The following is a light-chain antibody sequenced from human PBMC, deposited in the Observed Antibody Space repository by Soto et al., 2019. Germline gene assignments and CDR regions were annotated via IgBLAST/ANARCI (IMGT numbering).Light chain of an antibody. J-gene: IGKJ4*01. V-gene: IGKV1-39*01. CDR2: AAS. CDR1: QSISSY. CDR3: QQSYSTLLT. Sequence: DIQMTQSPSSLSASVGDRVTITCRASQSISSYLNWYQQKPGKAPKLLIYAASSLQSGVPSRFSGSGSGTDFTLTISSLPPEDCATYYFQQSYSTLLTFGGGTKVEIK.